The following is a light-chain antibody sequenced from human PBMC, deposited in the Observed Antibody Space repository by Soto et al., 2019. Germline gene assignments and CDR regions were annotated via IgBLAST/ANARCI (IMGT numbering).Light chain of an antibody. J-gene: IGKJ4*01. CDR2: DAS. CDR1: QSVSSY. CDR3: QQYGDWPLT. V-gene: IGKV3-11*01. Sequence: EILLTQSPGTLSLSPGERATLSCRASQSVSSYLAWYQQIPGQAPRLLIYDASTRATGIPARFSGSGSGTDFTLTISSLQSEDFAVYYCQQYGDWPLTFGGGTKVEIK.